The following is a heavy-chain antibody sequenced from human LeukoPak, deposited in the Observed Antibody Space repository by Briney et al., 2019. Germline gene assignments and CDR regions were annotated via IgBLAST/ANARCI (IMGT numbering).Heavy chain of an antibody. Sequence: PGGSLSLSCAASGFTFSSYSMNWVRQAPGKGLEWVSYISSSSTIYYADSVKGRFTISRDNAKNSLYLQMNSLRAEDTAVYYCARDRYYYGSGSSNYYYYMDVWGKGTTVTVSS. CDR3: ARDRYYYGSGSSNYYYYMDV. CDR2: ISSSSTI. CDR1: GFTFSSYS. V-gene: IGHV3-48*01. D-gene: IGHD3-10*01. J-gene: IGHJ6*03.